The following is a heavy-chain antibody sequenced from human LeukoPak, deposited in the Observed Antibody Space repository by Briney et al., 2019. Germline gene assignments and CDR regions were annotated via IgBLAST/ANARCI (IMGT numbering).Heavy chain of an antibody. J-gene: IGHJ4*02. D-gene: IGHD6-13*01. V-gene: IGHV3-30*02. CDR1: GFTFSSYG. CDR3: AKSPYRGGSSWTEFDY. CDR2: IRYDGSNK. Sequence: PGGSLRLSCAASGFTFSSYGMHWVRQAPGKGLEWVAFIRYDGSNKYYADPVKGRFTISRDNSKNTVYLEMNSLRAEDTAVYYCAKSPYRGGSSWTEFDYWGQGTLVTVSS.